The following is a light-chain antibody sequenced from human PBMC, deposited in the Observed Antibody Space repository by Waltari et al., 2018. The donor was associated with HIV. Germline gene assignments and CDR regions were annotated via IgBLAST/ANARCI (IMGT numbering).Light chain of an antibody. CDR2: AAS. Sequence: EIVMTQSPATLSVSPGEKVTLSCRASQSVSSNLAWYQQKPGQSPRLLIYAASTGATSVPGRFSVSGSGTQFTLTISNLQSEDSAVYYCQQYKNWPPLTFGQGTKVEIK. CDR1: QSVSSN. V-gene: IGKV3-15*01. J-gene: IGKJ1*01. CDR3: QQYKNWPPLT.